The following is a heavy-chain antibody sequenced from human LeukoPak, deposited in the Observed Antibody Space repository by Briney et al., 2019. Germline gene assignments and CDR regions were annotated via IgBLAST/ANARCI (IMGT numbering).Heavy chain of an antibody. CDR1: GGTFSSYA. CDR3: ARVIGYDILTGYRY. CDR2: IIPIFGTA. D-gene: IGHD3-9*01. J-gene: IGHJ4*02. V-gene: IGHV1-69*13. Sequence: SVKVSCKASGGTFSSYAISWVRQAPGQGLEWMGGIIPIFGTANYAQKFQGRVTITADESTSTAYMELSSLRSEDMAVYYCARVIGYDILTGYRYWGQGTLVTVSS.